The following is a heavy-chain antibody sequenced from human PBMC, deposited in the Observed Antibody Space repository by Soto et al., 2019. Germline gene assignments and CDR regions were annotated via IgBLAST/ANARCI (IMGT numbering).Heavy chain of an antibody. CDR2: MNTNSGNT. Sequence: SXKVSFGASGYTXTSYDIHLVRQATGQGLEWTGWMNTNSGNTGYAQKFQGRVTMTRNNSISKAYMEMSRMRSEDTAVYYCARGYIVRGMDVWGQGTTVTVSS. D-gene: IGHD2-15*01. CDR1: GYTXTSYD. V-gene: IGHV1-8*01. J-gene: IGHJ6*02. CDR3: ARGYIVRGMDV.